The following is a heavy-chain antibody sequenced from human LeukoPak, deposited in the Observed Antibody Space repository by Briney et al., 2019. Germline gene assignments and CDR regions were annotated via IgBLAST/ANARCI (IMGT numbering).Heavy chain of an antibody. CDR1: GYTFSSFG. J-gene: IGHJ4*02. D-gene: IGHD3-3*01. Sequence: SVKVSCKASGYTFSSFGISWVRQAPGQGLEWMVGIIPMFGTANYAQKFQGRVTITADESTSTAYMELSSLRSEDTAVYYCARDYDFWRDWGQGTLVTVSS. CDR3: ARDYDFWRD. V-gene: IGHV1-69*13. CDR2: IIPMFGTA.